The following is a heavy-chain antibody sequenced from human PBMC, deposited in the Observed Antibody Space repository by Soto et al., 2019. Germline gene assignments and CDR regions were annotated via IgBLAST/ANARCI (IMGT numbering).Heavy chain of an antibody. J-gene: IGHJ3*02. D-gene: IGHD3-3*01. Sequence: QLHLVQSGAVVKKPGASVTVSCSASGYPVTAYYMHWVRQAPGRGLEWMGGINPATGAAKYTQTFQSGVTMTRDTSKSTVSMVRSGLTSEEAGVFYWTRGGGVGVAGSAAFDMWGQGTLVTVSS. CDR2: INPATGAA. V-gene: IGHV1-2*02. CDR3: TRGGGVGVAGSAAFDM. CDR1: GYPVTAYY.